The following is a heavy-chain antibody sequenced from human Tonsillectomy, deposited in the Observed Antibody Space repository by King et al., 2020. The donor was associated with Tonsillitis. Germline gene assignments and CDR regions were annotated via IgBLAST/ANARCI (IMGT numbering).Heavy chain of an antibody. CDR1: GFTFSSYA. D-gene: IGHD4-23*01. CDR2: ISGSGGST. J-gene: IGHJ2*01. CDR3: AKVSVLTRGWYFDL. Sequence: DVQLVEAGGGLLQPGGSLRLSCAASGFTFSSYAMSWVRQAPGKGLEWVSGISGSGGSTYYADSVKGRFTISRDNSKNTLYLQMNSLRAEDTAVYYCAKVSVLTRGWYFDLWGRGTLVTVSS. V-gene: IGHV3-23*04.